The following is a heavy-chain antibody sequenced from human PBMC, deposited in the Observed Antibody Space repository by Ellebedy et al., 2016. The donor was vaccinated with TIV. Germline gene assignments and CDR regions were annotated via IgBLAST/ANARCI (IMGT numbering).Heavy chain of an antibody. J-gene: IGHJ4*02. CDR1: GFTFRNYV. D-gene: IGHD4-17*01. Sequence: GESLMISCAASGFTFRNYVMHWLRPTPGKGLEWVAVISTDSNTKYYADSVRGRFTISRDNSKSTAFLQMDSLRSEDAAVYYCARSLRDIDEFWGQGTQVTVS. V-gene: IGHV3-30*04. CDR2: ISTDSNTK. CDR3: ARSLRDIDEF.